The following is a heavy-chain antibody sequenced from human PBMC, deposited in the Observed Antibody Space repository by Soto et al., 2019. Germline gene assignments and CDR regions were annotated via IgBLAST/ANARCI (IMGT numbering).Heavy chain of an antibody. CDR1: GFTFSSYA. CDR2: ISGGGGST. J-gene: IGHJ4*02. V-gene: IGHV3-23*01. D-gene: IGHD3-10*01. Sequence: EVPLLESGGGLVQPGGSLRLSCAASGFTFSSYAMSWVRQAPGKGLAWVSAISGGGGSTYYADSVKGRFTISRDNSKNTLYLQMTSLRAEDTAVYYCAKEGRTRGGGYFDFWGQGTLVTVSS. CDR3: AKEGRTRGGGYFDF.